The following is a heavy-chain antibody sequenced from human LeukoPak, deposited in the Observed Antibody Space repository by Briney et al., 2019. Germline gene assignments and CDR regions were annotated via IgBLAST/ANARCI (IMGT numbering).Heavy chain of an antibody. Sequence: PGGSLRLSCTVSEFTSYNYGVSWVRQAPGKGLEWVAGINWNAGSTSYADSVKGRFTISRDNAKNSVFLQMNSLRAEDTALYYCARGPGEGLFDYWGQGTLVTVSS. CDR2: INWNAGST. CDR3: ARGPGEGLFDY. V-gene: IGHV3-20*04. CDR1: EFTSYNYG. J-gene: IGHJ4*02. D-gene: IGHD3-16*01.